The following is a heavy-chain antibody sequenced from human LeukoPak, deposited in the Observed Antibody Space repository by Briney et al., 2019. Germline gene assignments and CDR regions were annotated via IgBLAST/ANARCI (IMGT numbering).Heavy chain of an antibody. V-gene: IGHV3-30*04. J-gene: IGHJ6*03. CDR3: ARAEEYYYYMDV. CDR1: GFTFNTYP. Sequence: GRSLRLSCAASGFTFNTYPMHWVRQAPGKGLEWVAAISYDGTNKNYADSAKGRFTISRDNSKNTLYLQMNSLRAEDTALYYCARAEEYYYYMDVWGKGTTVTVSS. CDR2: ISYDGTNK. D-gene: IGHD1-14*01.